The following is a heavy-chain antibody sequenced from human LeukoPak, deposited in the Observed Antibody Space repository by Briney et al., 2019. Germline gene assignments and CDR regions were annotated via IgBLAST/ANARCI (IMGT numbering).Heavy chain of an antibody. CDR3: ARYYSSSWFDP. CDR2: IYHSGST. V-gene: IGHV4-4*02. J-gene: IGHJ5*02. Sequence: SETLSLTCAVSGGSISSSNWWSWVRQPPGKGLEWIGEIYHSGSTNYNPSLKSRVTISVDTSKNQFSLKLSSVTAADTAVYYCARYYSSSWFDPWGQGTLVTVSS. CDR1: GGSISSSNW. D-gene: IGHD6-13*01.